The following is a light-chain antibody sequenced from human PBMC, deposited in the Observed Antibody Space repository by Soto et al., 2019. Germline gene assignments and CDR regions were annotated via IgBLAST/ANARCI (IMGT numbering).Light chain of an antibody. Sequence: IQLTQSPSSLSASVVDRVSITFLASQGISSSLAWYQQEPGKGPKLLIYAASTLQSGVPSRFSGSGSGTDFTLTISSLQPEDSATYYCQQLKNYPVNCGQGTRREIK. V-gene: IGKV1-9*01. CDR3: QQLKNYPVN. CDR1: QGISSS. CDR2: AAS. J-gene: IGKJ5*01.